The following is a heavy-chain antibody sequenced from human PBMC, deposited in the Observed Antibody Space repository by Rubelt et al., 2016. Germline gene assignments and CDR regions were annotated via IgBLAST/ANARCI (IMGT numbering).Heavy chain of an antibody. CDR3: AKGTGPRRGGTDY. Sequence: EVQLLESGGGLVQPGGSLRLSCAASGFTFSSYAMSWVRQAPGKGLEWVSAISGSGGSTYYADSVKGRVTIPRDNSKNTLYLQMNSLRAEDTAVYYCAKGTGPRRGGTDYWGQGTLVTVSS. V-gene: IGHV3-23*01. CDR1: GFTFSSYA. J-gene: IGHJ4*02. CDR2: ISGSGGST. D-gene: IGHD3/OR15-3a*01.